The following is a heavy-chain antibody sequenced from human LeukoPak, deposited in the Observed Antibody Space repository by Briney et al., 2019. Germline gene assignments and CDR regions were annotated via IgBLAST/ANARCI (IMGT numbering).Heavy chain of an antibody. CDR2: IYYSGST. CDR3: ARCKGFGEFRPYWYFDL. D-gene: IGHD3-10*01. Sequence: SETLSLTCTVSGGSISSGGYYWSWIRQHPGKGLEWIGYIYYSGSTYYNPSLKSRVTISVDTSKNQFSLKLSSVTAADTAVYYCARCKGFGEFRPYWYFDLWGRGTLVTVSS. CDR1: GGSISSGGYY. J-gene: IGHJ2*01. V-gene: IGHV4-31*03.